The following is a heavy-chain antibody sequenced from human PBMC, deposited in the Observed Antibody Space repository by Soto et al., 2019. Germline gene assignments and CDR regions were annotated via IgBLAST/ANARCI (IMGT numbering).Heavy chain of an antibody. D-gene: IGHD4-17*01. CDR1: SSSVSSYY. V-gene: IGHV4-59*02. CDR3: AGGGMTTVPY. CDR2: IYYSGYT. Sequence: PSETLSLTCTVSSSSVSSYYWNWIRQSPGKGLEWIEYIYYSGYTNYNPSLKSRITISVDTSKNQFSLKLSSVTPADTAVYYCAGGGMTTVPYWGQGTLVTVSS. J-gene: IGHJ4*02.